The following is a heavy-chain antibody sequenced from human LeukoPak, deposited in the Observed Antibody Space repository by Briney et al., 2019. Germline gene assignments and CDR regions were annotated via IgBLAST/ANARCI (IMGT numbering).Heavy chain of an antibody. Sequence: SQTLSLTCTVSGGSISSGGYYWSWIRQHPGKGLEWIGYIYYSGSTYYNPSLKSRVTISVDTSKNQFSLKLSSVTAADTAVYYCARDVTILGVVNHNWFDPWGQGTLVTVSS. CDR2: IYYSGST. CDR1: GGSISSGGYY. J-gene: IGHJ5*02. CDR3: ARDVTILGVVNHNWFDP. V-gene: IGHV4-31*03. D-gene: IGHD3-3*01.